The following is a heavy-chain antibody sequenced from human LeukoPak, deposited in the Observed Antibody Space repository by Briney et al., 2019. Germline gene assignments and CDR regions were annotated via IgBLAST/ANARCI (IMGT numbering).Heavy chain of an antibody. Sequence: SETLSLTCTVPGGSISSSSYSRGWIRQPPGKGLEWIGSIYYSGTTYYNPSPKSRVTISVDTSKIQFSLKLSSVAATDTAVYFCARLRFDFWSGYTHPYFDYWGQGNLVTVSS. V-gene: IGHV4-39*01. CDR2: IYYSGTT. D-gene: IGHD3-3*01. CDR1: GGSISSSSYS. CDR3: ARLRFDFWSGYTHPYFDY. J-gene: IGHJ4*02.